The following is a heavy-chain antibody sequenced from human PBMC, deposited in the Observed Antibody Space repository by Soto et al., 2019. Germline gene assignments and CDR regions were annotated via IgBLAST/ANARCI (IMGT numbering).Heavy chain of an antibody. Sequence: GESLKISCKGSGYSFTSYWIGWVRQMPGKGLEWMGIIYPGDSDTRYSPSFQGQVTISADKSISTAYLQWSSLKASDTAMYYCARHGSDIVVVPAADYYYYGMDVWGQGTTVTV. CDR3: ARHGSDIVVVPAADYYYYGMDV. D-gene: IGHD2-2*01. J-gene: IGHJ6*02. CDR1: GYSFTSYW. CDR2: IYPGDSDT. V-gene: IGHV5-51*01.